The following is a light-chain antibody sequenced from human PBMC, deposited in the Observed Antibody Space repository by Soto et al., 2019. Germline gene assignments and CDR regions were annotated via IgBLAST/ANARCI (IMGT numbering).Light chain of an antibody. J-gene: IGKJ5*01. CDR1: QSVSNNY. V-gene: IGKV3-20*01. CDR2: GAS. CDR3: QQSYSTPHT. Sequence: EIVLPQSPGTLSLSPGERATLSCRASQSVSNNYLAWYQQKPGQAPRLLIYGASNRATGIPDRFSGSGSGTDFTLTISSLQPEDFATYYCQQSYSTPHTFGQGTRLEIK.